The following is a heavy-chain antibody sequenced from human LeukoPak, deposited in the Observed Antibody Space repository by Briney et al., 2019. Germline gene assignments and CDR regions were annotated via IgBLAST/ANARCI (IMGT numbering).Heavy chain of an antibody. V-gene: IGHV4-59*01. Sequence: SETLSLTCTVSGGSIGTYYWSWIRQPPGKGLEWIGYIYYNGYTDYNPSLKSRVTISVHTSKNQFSLKLSSVTAADTAVYYCARVVGLTGYSSTWYSGYYYYMDVWGKGTTVTVSS. D-gene: IGHD6-13*01. CDR2: IYYNGYT. CDR1: GGSIGTYY. CDR3: ARVVGLTGYSSTWYSGYYYYMDV. J-gene: IGHJ6*03.